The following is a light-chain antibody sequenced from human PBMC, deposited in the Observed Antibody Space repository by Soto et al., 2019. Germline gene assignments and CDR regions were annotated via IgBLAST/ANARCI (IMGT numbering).Light chain of an antibody. CDR3: QKHDNSPLP. CDR2: GAS. V-gene: IGKV3-15*01. Sequence: EIVMTQSASTLSVSPGERAALSCRASQSVSSNLAWYQQKPGQAPRLLIYGASTRATGIPARFSGSGSGTEFTLTISSLQPEDVATYYCQKHDNSPLPFGGGTKVDIK. J-gene: IGKJ4*01. CDR1: QSVSSN.